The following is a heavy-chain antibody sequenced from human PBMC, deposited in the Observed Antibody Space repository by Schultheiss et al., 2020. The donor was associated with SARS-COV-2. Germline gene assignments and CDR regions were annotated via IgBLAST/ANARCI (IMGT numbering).Heavy chain of an antibody. J-gene: IGHJ5*02. CDR2: IYYSGST. CDR3: AILTTLNWFDP. V-gene: IGHV4-31*03. Sequence: SETLSLTCTVSGASISSGGYYWSWIRQHPGKGLEWIGYIYYSGSTYYNPSLKSRVTISVDTSKNQFSLKLSSVTAADTAVYYCAILTTLNWFDPWGQGTLVTVSS. D-gene: IGHD4-11*01. CDR1: GASISSGGYY.